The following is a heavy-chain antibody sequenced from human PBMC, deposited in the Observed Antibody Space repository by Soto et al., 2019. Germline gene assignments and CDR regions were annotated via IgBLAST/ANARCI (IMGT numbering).Heavy chain of an antibody. Sequence: QVQLQESGPGLVKPSQTLSLTCTVSGVSISSGCYYWSWIRQHPGKGLEWIGYIYYSGSTYYNPSLKSRVTISVDTSKNQFSLKLSSVTSADTAVYYCARDTYGDYGGYFDYWGQGTMVTVSS. CDR3: ARDTYGDYGGYFDY. CDR1: GVSISSGCYY. D-gene: IGHD4-17*01. CDR2: IYYSGST. J-gene: IGHJ4*02. V-gene: IGHV4-31*03.